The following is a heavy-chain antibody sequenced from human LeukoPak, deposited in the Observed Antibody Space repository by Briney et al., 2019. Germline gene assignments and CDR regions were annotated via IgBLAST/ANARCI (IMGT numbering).Heavy chain of an antibody. V-gene: IGHV3-66*02. D-gene: IGHD3-16*02. Sequence: GGSLRLSCAASGFTVSSNYMSRVRQAPGKGLEWVSVIYSGGSTYYADSVKGRFTISRDNSKNTLYLQMNSLRAEDTAVYYRSSGLWGSYRYTGRDYWGQGTLVTVSS. J-gene: IGHJ4*02. CDR3: SSGLWGSYRYTGRDY. CDR1: GFTVSSNY. CDR2: IYSGGST.